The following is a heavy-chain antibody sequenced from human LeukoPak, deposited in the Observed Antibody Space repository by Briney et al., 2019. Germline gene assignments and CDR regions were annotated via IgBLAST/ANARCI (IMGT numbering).Heavy chain of an antibody. V-gene: IGHV4-39*01. CDR1: GGSISSSSYY. D-gene: IGHD6-6*01. CDR2: IYYTGSS. Sequence: KSSETLSLTCAVSGGSISSSSYYWGWIRQPPGKGLEWIGSIYYTGSSYYNPSLKSRATMSVDTSNNQFSLKLASLTATDTAVYYCAGEFSSSFDSWGQGTLVTVSS. J-gene: IGHJ4*02. CDR3: AGEFSSSFDS.